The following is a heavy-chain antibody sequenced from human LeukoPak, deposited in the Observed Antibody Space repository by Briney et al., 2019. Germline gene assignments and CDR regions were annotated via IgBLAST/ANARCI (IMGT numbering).Heavy chain of an antibody. CDR1: GGSISSGGYY. Sequence: TLSLTCTVSGGSISSGGYYGSWIRQHPGKGLEWIGYIYYSGSTYYNPSLKSRVTISVDTSKNQFSLKLSSVTAADTAVYYCARAYGYSSSWHLGYWGQGTLVTVSS. V-gene: IGHV4-31*03. D-gene: IGHD6-13*01. J-gene: IGHJ4*02. CDR2: IYYSGST. CDR3: ARAYGYSSSWHLGY.